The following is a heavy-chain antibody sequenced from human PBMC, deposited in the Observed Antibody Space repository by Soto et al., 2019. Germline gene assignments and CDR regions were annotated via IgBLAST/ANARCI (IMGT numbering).Heavy chain of an antibody. J-gene: IGHJ4*02. D-gene: IGHD2-21*01. CDR1: GGSISSGGYY. CDR3: ARDSGRDGYNLIDY. CDR2: IYYSGST. Sequence: PSETLSLTCTVSGGSISSGGYYWSWIRQHPGKGLEWIGYIYYSGSTYYNPSLKSRVTISVDTSKNQFSLKLSSVTAADTAVYYCARDSGRDGYNLIDYWGPGTLVTVSS. V-gene: IGHV4-31*03.